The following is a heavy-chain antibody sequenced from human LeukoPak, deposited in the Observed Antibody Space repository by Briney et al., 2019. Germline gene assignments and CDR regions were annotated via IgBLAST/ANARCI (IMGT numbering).Heavy chain of an antibody. CDR3: ARGMYSGSYFRYGF. CDR2: ISVYNGDT. V-gene: IGHV1-18*01. D-gene: IGHD1-26*01. Sequence: GASVKVSCKTSGYTFTDNVITWVRQAPGQGLEWTGWISVYNGDTNYAQTLQARVRMTADTSTSTAYMELRSLRSDDTAIYYCARGMYSGSYFRYGFWGQGTVVTVSS. J-gene: IGHJ4*02. CDR1: GYTFTDNV.